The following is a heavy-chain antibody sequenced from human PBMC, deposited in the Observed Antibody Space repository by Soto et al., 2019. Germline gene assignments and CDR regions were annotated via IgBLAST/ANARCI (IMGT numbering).Heavy chain of an antibody. V-gene: IGHV4-39*01. CDR2: IYYSGST. D-gene: IGHD3-10*01. CDR1: GGSISSSSYY. Sequence: QLQLQESGPGLVKPSETLSLTCTVSGGSISSSSYYWGWIRQPPGKGLEWIGSIYYSGSTYYNPSLKSRVTLSVDTAEIPFSLKLSSVTAADTAVYYCATLWFGEGNYWGQGTLVTVSS. CDR3: ATLWFGEGNY. J-gene: IGHJ4*02.